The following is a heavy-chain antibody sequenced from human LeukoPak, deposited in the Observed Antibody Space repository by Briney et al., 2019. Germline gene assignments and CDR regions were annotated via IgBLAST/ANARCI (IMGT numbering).Heavy chain of an antibody. CDR3: ARSKVGYSGYDRGYYYGMDV. V-gene: IGHV3-13*01. D-gene: IGHD5-12*01. J-gene: IGHJ6*02. CDR2: IGTAGDT. Sequence: GGSLRLSCAASGFTSSSYDVHWVRQATGKGLEWVSAIGTAGDTYYPGSVKGRFTISRENAKNSLYLQMNSLRAGDTAVYYCARSKVGYSGYDRGYYYGMDVWGQGTTVTVSS. CDR1: GFTSSSYD.